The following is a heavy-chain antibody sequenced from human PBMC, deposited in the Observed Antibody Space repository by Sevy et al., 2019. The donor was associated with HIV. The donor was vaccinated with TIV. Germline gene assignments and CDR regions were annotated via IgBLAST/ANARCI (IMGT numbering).Heavy chain of an antibody. CDR1: GYIFTNYW. CDR2: VYPGDADV. CDR3: ARSASYMDV. V-gene: IGHV5-51*01. D-gene: IGHD3-16*01. J-gene: IGHJ6*02. Sequence: GESLKISCKGSGYIFTNYWITWVRQMPGKGLEWMGIVYPGDADVKYNPAFEVHVTMSVDKTITTAYLQWSNLKASDTATYYCARSASYMDVWGQGTTVTVSS.